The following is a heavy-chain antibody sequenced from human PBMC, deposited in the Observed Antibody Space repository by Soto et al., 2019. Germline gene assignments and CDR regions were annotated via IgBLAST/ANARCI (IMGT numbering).Heavy chain of an antibody. Sequence: ASVKVSCKASGGTFSSYAISWVRQAPGQGLEWMGGIIPIFGTANYAQKFQGRVTITADESTSTAYMELSSLRSEDTAVDYCARDESYGPFDDWGQGTLVTVAS. J-gene: IGHJ4*02. CDR3: ARDESYGPFDD. V-gene: IGHV1-69*13. CDR2: IIPIFGTA. D-gene: IGHD5-18*01. CDR1: GGTFSSYA.